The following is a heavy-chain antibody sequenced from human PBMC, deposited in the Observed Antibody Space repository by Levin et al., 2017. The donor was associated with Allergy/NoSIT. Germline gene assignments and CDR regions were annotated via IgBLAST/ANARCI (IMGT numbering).Heavy chain of an antibody. CDR3: AREEGWGYHYGMDV. Sequence: GESLKISCAASGFTFTSFWMTWVRQAPGKGLEWVANIKQDGSETYYVDSVKGRFTISRDNAKNSVYLQMNSLRVDDTAVYYCAREEGWGYHYGMDVWGQGTTVTVTS. V-gene: IGHV3-7*01. CDR2: IKQDGSET. CDR1: GFTFTSFW. D-gene: IGHD3-16*02. J-gene: IGHJ6*02.